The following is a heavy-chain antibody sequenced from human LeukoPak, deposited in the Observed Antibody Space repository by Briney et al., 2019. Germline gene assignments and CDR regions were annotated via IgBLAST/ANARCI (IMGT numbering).Heavy chain of an antibody. CDR3: ARDPGSGYEEHFDY. Sequence: GGSLRLSCAASGFIFSDYYMSWIRQAPGKGLEWVSYISSSGSSIYYADSVKGRFAISRDNAKDSLYLQMNSLRAEDTAVYYCARDPGSGYEEHFDYWGQGTLVTVSS. J-gene: IGHJ4*02. CDR1: GFIFSDYY. V-gene: IGHV3-11*01. CDR2: ISSSGSSI. D-gene: IGHD5-12*01.